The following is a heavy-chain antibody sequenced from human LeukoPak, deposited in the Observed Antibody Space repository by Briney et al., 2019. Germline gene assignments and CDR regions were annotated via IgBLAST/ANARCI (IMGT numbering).Heavy chain of an antibody. CDR1: GFTFSSYW. CDR2: IKSDGSST. Sequence: GGSLRLSCAASGFTFSSYWMHWVRQAPGKGLVWVSRIKSDGSSTNYADSVKGRFTISRDNAKNTLYLQMNSLRAEDTAVYYCARVMVTSYYYYYGMDVWGQGTTVTVSS. D-gene: IGHD2-21*02. CDR3: ARVMVTSYYYYYGMDV. J-gene: IGHJ6*02. V-gene: IGHV3-74*01.